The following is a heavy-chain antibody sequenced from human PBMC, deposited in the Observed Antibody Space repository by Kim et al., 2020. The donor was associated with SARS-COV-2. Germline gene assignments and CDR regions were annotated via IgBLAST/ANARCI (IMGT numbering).Heavy chain of an antibody. D-gene: IGHD3-10*01. Sequence: LETLSLTCTVSGGSISSLAYWNWIRQTPGKGLEWMGTIYSGGSTYYNPSLKSRLTISMDTSKNRFSLKVTSVSAADTAVYYCASVRGFAYGVDYWGLGTLVTVSS. J-gene: IGHJ4*02. V-gene: IGHV4-39*01. CDR3: ASVRGFAYGVDY. CDR1: GGSISSLAY. CDR2: IYSGGST.